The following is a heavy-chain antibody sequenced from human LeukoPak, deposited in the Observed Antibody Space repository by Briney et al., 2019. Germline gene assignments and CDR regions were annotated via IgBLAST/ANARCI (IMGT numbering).Heavy chain of an antibody. J-gene: IGHJ5*02. CDR3: ARGSGSGSYYNVYWFDP. D-gene: IGHD3-10*01. V-gene: IGHV7-4-1*02. Sequence: ASVKVSCKASGYTFTNYYIHWVRQAPGQGLEWMGWINTNTGNPTYAQGFTGRFVFSLDTSVSTAYLQISSLKAEDTAVYYCARGSGSGSYYNVYWFDPWGQGTLVTVSS. CDR2: INTNTGNP. CDR1: GYTFTNYY.